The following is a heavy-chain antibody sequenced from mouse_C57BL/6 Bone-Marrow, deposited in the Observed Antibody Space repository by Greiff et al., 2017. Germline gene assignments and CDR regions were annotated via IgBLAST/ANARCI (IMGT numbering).Heavy chain of an antibody. V-gene: IGHV1-52*01. CDR1: GYTFTSYW. CDR2: IDPSDSET. CDR3: ATTHYYGSSYGGYAMDY. Sequence: VQLQQPGAELVRPGSSVKLSCKASGYTFTSYWMHWVKQRPIQGLEWIGNIDPSDSETHYNQKFKDKATLTVDKSSSTAYMQLSSLTSEDSAVYYCATTHYYGSSYGGYAMDYWGQGTSVTVSS. J-gene: IGHJ4*01. D-gene: IGHD1-1*01.